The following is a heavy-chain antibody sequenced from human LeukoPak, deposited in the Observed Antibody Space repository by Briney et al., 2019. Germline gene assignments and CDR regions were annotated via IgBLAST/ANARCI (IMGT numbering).Heavy chain of an antibody. J-gene: IGHJ4*02. Sequence: GGSLRLSCSASGLTLSGYWMHWVRQIPGKGLVWVSRIDSDGSGTSYADSVKGRFTISRDNSKNTLYLQMNSLRVEDTAFYYCARSGGLQKFDCWGQGTLVAVSS. CDR2: IDSDGSGT. D-gene: IGHD4-11*01. V-gene: IGHV3-74*01. CDR3: ARSGGLQKFDC. CDR1: GLTLSGYW.